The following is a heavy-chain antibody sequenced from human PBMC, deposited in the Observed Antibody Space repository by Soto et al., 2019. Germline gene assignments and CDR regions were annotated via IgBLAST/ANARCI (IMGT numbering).Heavy chain of an antibody. J-gene: IGHJ3*02. D-gene: IGHD2-15*01. CDR2: IYHSGST. Sequence: PSETLSLTCTVPNGSISSAIYYWGWIRQPPGKGLEWIGSIYHSGSTYYNPSLQGRVTISVDTSKNQFSLKLSSVTAADTAVYFCARGGYCSGGGCYSGAFDIWGQGTMVTV. CDR3: ARGGYCSGGGCYSGAFDI. CDR1: NGSISSAIYY. V-gene: IGHV4-39*01.